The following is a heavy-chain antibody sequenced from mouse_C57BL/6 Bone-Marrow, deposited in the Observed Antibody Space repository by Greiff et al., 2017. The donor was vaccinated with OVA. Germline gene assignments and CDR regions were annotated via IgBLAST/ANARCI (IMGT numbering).Heavy chain of an antibody. CDR3: ARRLGYYFDY. Sequence: EVQLQQSGPELVKPGASVKISCKASGYTFTDYNMDWVKQSHGKSLEWIGDINPNNGGTIYNQKFKGKATLTVDKSSSTAYMELRSLTSEDTAVYYCARRLGYYFDYWGQGTTLTVSS. J-gene: IGHJ2*01. V-gene: IGHV1-18*01. D-gene: IGHD3-1*01. CDR2: INPNNGGT. CDR1: GYTFTDYN.